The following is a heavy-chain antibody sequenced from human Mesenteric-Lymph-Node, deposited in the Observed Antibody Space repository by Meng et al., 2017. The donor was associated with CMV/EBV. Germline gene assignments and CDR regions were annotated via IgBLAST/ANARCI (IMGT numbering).Heavy chain of an antibody. CDR3: ARGAFFVVVPAAIFWFDP. CDR2: INHRGST. D-gene: IGHD2-2*02. V-gene: IGHV4-34*01. J-gene: IGHJ5*02. CDR1: GGSFSGYS. Sequence: ADTLSPPCDAQGGSFSGYSWSWIRQPPGKGLEWIGEINHRGSTNYNPSLKSRVTISVETSKNQFSLKLSSVTAADTAVYYCARGAFFVVVPAAIFWFDPWGQGTLVTVSS.